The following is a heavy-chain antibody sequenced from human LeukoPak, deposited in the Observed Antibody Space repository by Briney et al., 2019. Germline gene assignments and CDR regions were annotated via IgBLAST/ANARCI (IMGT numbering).Heavy chain of an antibody. V-gene: IGHV3-30*03. CDR1: GFTFSAYG. J-gene: IGHJ6*02. Sequence: PGGSLRLSCAAPGFTFSAYGMHWVRQAPGKGLEWVAFISYDGSDKYYTDSVKGRFTISRDNSKNTLYLQMNSLRAEDTAVFYCARDRSSSSFYGMDVWGQGTTVTVS. D-gene: IGHD6-13*01. CDR2: ISYDGSDK. CDR3: ARDRSSSSFYGMDV.